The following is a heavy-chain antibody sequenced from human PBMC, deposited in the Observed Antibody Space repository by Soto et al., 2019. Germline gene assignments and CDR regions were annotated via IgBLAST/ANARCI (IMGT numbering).Heavy chain of an antibody. V-gene: IGHV3-23*01. J-gene: IGHJ4*02. CDR2: ISGSGGST. CDR1: GFTFSIYA. D-gene: IGHD3-3*01. Sequence: GGSLRLSCAASGFTFSIYAMSWVRQAPGKGLEWVSAISGSGGSTYYADSVKGRFTISRDNSKNTLYLQMNSLRAEDTAVYYCAKDRSSSYYDFWSGYGLGYWGQGTLVTVSS. CDR3: AKDRSSSYYDFWSGYGLGY.